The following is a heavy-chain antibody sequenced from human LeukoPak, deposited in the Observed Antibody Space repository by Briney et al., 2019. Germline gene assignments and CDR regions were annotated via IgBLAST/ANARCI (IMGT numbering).Heavy chain of an antibody. V-gene: IGHV4-59*08. J-gene: IGHJ4*02. D-gene: IGHD2-2*01. Sequence: PSETLSLTCTVSGGSISSYYWSWIRQPPGKGLEWIGYIYYSGSTNYNPSLKSRVTISVDTSKNQFSLKLSSVTAADTAMDYCARVVPAATQDYWGQGTLVTVSS. CDR1: GGSISSYY. CDR2: IYYSGST. CDR3: ARVVPAATQDY.